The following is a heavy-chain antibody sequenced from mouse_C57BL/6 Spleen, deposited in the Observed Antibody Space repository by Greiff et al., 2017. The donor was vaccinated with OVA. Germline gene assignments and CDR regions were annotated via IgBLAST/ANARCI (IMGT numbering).Heavy chain of an antibody. Sequence: QVQLQQSGPELVKPGASVKISCKASGYAFSSSWMNWVKQRPGKGLEWIGRIYPGDGDTNYNGKFKGKATLTADKSSSTAYMQLSSLTSEDSAVYFCARHYYGSSCYFDYWGQGTTLTVSS. CDR1: GYAFSSSW. J-gene: IGHJ2*01. CDR3: ARHYYGSSCYFDY. D-gene: IGHD1-1*01. V-gene: IGHV1-82*01. CDR2: IYPGDGDT.